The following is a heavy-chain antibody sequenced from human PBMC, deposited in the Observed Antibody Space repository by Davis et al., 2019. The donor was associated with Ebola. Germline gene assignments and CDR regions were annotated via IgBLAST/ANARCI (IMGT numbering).Heavy chain of an antibody. Sequence: GGSLRLSCAASGFTFTASWMSWVRQAPGKGLEWVANIKDDGIETNYADSVKGRFAISRDNAKNSLYLQMNSLRAEDTAVYYCARFSRGTTESYWGQGTLVTVSS. CDR3: ARFSRGTTESY. CDR2: IKDDGIET. CDR1: GFTFTASW. J-gene: IGHJ4*02. V-gene: IGHV3-7*01. D-gene: IGHD4-11*01.